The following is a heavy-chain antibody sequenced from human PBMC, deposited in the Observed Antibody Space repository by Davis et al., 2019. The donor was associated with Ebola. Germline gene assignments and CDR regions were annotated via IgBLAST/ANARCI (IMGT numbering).Heavy chain of an antibody. Sequence: GGSLRLSCAASGFAFSNYRLSWVRQAPGKGLEWVANIKQDGSEKSYVDSVRGRFTISRDNAKNSLYLQMNSLRAEDTAVYYCARAGSYTSPHHFDYWGQGTLVTVSS. J-gene: IGHJ4*02. CDR1: GFAFSNYR. V-gene: IGHV3-7*01. D-gene: IGHD1-26*01. CDR2: IKQDGSEK. CDR3: ARAGSYTSPHHFDY.